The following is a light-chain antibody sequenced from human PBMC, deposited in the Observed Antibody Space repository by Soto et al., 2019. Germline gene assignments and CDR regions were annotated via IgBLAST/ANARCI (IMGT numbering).Light chain of an antibody. CDR3: QQYNSYSEA. V-gene: IGKV1-5*03. CDR2: KAS. Sequence: DIQMTQSPATLSVSVGDRVTITCRASQSISSWLAWYQQKPGKAPKLLIYKASTLKSGVPSRFSGSGSGTEFTLTISSLQPDDFATYYCQQYNSYSEAFGQGTKVDIK. CDR1: QSISSW. J-gene: IGKJ1*01.